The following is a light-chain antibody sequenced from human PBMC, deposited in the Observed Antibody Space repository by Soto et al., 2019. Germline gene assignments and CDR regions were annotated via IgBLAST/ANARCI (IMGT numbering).Light chain of an antibody. CDR3: QQYNSYPWT. CDR2: AAS. J-gene: IGKJ1*01. V-gene: IGKV1-39*01. CDR1: QSIGSH. Sequence: DIQMTQSPSSLSASIGDRVTITCRASQSIGSHLNWFQQKAGKAPKLLIYAASSLQTGVPSRFSGSGSGTDFTLTISSLQPEDFATYYCQQYNSYPWTFGQGTKVEIK.